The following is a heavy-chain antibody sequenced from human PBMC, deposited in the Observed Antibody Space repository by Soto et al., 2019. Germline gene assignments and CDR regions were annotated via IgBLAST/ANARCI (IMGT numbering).Heavy chain of an antibody. Sequence: ASVKVSCKVSGYTLTELSMHWVRQAPGKRHEWKGGFDPEDGETIYAKKFQGRVTMAEDTSTDTAYMELSSLRSEDTAVYYCATRPLLRFLEWLSVFYWGQGTLVTVSS. CDR2: FDPEDGET. CDR1: GYTLTELS. V-gene: IGHV1-24*01. D-gene: IGHD3-3*01. J-gene: IGHJ4*02. CDR3: ATRPLLRFLEWLSVFY.